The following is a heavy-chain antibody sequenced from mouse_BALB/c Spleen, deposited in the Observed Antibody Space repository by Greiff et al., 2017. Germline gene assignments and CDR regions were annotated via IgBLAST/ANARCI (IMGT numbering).Heavy chain of an antibody. Sequence: DVQLQESGPELVKPGASVKISCKASGYTFTDYNMHWVKQSHGKSLEWIGYIYPYNGGTGYNQKFKSKATLTVDNSSSTAYMELRSLTSEDSAVYYCARDYSPWFAYWGQGTLVTVSA. J-gene: IGHJ3*01. V-gene: IGHV1S29*02. CDR2: IYPYNGGT. D-gene: IGHD2-12*01. CDR1: GYTFTDYN. CDR3: ARDYSPWFAY.